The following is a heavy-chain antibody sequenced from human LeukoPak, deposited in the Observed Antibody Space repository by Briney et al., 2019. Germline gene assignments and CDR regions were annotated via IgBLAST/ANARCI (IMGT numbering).Heavy chain of an antibody. J-gene: IGHJ5*02. CDR1: GFTFSSYD. V-gene: IGHV3-13*01. CDR3: ARGYYDSSGYSIPYWFDP. Sequence: GGSLRLSCAASGFTFSSYDMHRVRQATGKGLEWVSAIGTAGDTYYPGSVKGRFTISRENAKNSLYLQMNSLRAGDTAVYYCARGYYDSSGYSIPYWFDPWGQGTLVTVSS. D-gene: IGHD3-22*01. CDR2: IGTAGDT.